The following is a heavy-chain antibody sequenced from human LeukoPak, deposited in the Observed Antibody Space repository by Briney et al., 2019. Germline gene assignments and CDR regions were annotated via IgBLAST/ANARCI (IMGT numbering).Heavy chain of an antibody. Sequence: GGSLRLSCAASGFTFSSYSMNWARQAPGKGLEWVSSISSSSSYIYYVDSVKGRFTLSRDNAKNSLFLQMNSLRAEDTAVYYCARVLRYCSGGNCYSGGLGYMDVWGKGTTVTISS. J-gene: IGHJ6*03. CDR3: ARVLRYCSGGNCYSGGLGYMDV. D-gene: IGHD2-15*01. CDR2: ISSSSSYI. CDR1: GFTFSSYS. V-gene: IGHV3-21*04.